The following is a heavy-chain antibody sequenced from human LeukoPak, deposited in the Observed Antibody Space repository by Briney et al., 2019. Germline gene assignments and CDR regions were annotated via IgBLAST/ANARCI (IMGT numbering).Heavy chain of an antibody. Sequence: GESLKISCTGSGYSFTSYWIGWVRPMPGKGLEWIGIIYPGDSDTRYSPSFQGQVTISADKSISTAYLQWSSLKASDTAMYYCARRCSSSWFLFDYWGQGTLVTVSS. CDR2: IYPGDSDT. V-gene: IGHV5-51*01. CDR1: GYSFTSYW. CDR3: ARRCSSSWFLFDY. D-gene: IGHD6-13*01. J-gene: IGHJ4*02.